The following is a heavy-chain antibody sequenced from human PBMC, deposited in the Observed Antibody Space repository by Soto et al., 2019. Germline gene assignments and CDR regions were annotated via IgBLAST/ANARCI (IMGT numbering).Heavy chain of an antibody. D-gene: IGHD1-7*01. V-gene: IGHV3-11*06. CDR1: GFTFSDYY. J-gene: IGHJ6*02. Sequence: GGSLRLSCAASGFTFSDYYMSWIRQAPGKGLEWVSYIISSSSYTNYADSVKGRFTISRDNAKNSLYLQMNSLRAEDTAVYYCARDSTGTTSYGMDVWGQGTTVTVSS. CDR3: ARDSTGTTSYGMDV. CDR2: IISSSSYT.